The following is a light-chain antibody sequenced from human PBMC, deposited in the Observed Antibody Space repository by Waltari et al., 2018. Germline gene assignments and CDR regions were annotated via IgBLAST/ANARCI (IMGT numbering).Light chain of an antibody. J-gene: IGLJ3*02. CDR2: TND. CDR3: AVWDDSLSAWL. CDR1: SSNLGRNT. Sequence: QSVLTQPPSASGTPGQSVTIPCSGSSSNLGRNTVTWSQHFPGTAPKPVIYTNDQRPSGVPDRFSGSKSGTSASLAISGLQSDDEAEYSCAVWDDSLSAWLFGGGTKLAVL. V-gene: IGLV1-44*01.